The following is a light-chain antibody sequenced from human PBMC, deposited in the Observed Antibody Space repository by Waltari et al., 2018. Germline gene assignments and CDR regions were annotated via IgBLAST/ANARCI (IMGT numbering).Light chain of an antibody. V-gene: IGLV2-14*01. CDR2: DVS. Sequence: QSALTQPASVSGSPGQSITISCTGTNSDIGFYNYFSWYRPYPGKAPKLIIYDVSERPSGVSSRFSASMSGNMASLTISGLQADDEADYYCNSYTGSNSWVFGGGTKVTVL. J-gene: IGLJ3*02. CDR3: NSYTGSNSWV. CDR1: NSDIGFYNY.